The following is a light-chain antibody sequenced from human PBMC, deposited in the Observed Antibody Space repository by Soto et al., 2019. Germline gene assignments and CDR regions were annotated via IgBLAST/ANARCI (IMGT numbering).Light chain of an antibody. CDR2: DNN. V-gene: IGLV1-40*01. CDR1: SSNIGAGYD. Sequence: QSVLTQPPSVSGAPGQSVTISCTGTSSNIGAGYDVHWYQQFSGTAPKLLIYDNNNRPSGVPDRFSASKSGTSASLAITGLQAEDEADYYCQPYDSSLSGSTVFGTGTKVTVL. J-gene: IGLJ1*01. CDR3: QPYDSSLSGSTV.